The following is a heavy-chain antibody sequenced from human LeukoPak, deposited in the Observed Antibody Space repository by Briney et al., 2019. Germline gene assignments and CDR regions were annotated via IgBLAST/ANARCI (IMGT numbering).Heavy chain of an antibody. CDR3: AKGAGSYRDYYYYMDV. CDR1: GFTFDDYT. V-gene: IGHV3-43*01. D-gene: IGHD1-26*01. Sequence: GGSLRLSCAASGFTFDDYTMHWVRQAPGKGLEWVSLISWDGGSTYYADSVKGRFTISRDNSKNSLYLQMNSLRTEDTALYYCAKGAGSYRDYYYYMDVWGKGTTVTVSS. CDR2: ISWDGGST. J-gene: IGHJ6*03.